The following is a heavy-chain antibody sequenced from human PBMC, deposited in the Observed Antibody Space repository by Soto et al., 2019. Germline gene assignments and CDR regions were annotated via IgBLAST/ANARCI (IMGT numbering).Heavy chain of an antibody. CDR1: GGSISSSSYY. CDR3: ARHHSSGWNDY. V-gene: IGHV4-39*01. Sequence: SETLSLTCTVSGGSISSSSYYWGWIRQPPGKGLEWIGSIYYSGSTYYNPSLKSRVTISVDTSKNQFSLKLSSVTAADTAVYYCARHHSSGWNDYWGQGTLVTVSS. CDR2: IYYSGST. J-gene: IGHJ4*02. D-gene: IGHD6-19*01.